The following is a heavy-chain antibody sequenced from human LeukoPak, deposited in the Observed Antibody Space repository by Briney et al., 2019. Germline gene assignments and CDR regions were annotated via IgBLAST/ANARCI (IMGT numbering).Heavy chain of an antibody. Sequence: NSSETLSLTCTVSGGSISSSSYYWGWTRQPPGKGLEWIGSIYYSGSTYYNPSLKSRVTISVDTSKNQFSLKLSSVTAADTAVYYCARASGWWLGDGFDIWGQGTMVTVSS. CDR3: ARASGWWLGDGFDI. J-gene: IGHJ3*02. V-gene: IGHV4-39*01. D-gene: IGHD2-15*01. CDR1: GGSISSSSYY. CDR2: IYYSGST.